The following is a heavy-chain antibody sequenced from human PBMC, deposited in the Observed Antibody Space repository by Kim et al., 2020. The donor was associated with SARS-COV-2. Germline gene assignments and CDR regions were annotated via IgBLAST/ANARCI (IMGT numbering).Heavy chain of an antibody. CDR1: GFTFSSYG. CDR3: ARFAAVATFDY. D-gene: IGHD6-19*01. Sequence: GGSLRLSCAASGFTFSSYGMHWVRQAPGKGLEWVAVISYDGSNKYYADSVKGRFTISRDNSKNTLYLQMNSLRAEDTAVYYCARFAAVATFDYWGQGTLVTVSS. V-gene: IGHV3-33*05. J-gene: IGHJ4*02. CDR2: ISYDGSNK.